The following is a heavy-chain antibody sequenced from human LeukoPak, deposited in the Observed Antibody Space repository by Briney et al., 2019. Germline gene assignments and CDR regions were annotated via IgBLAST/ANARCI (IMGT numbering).Heavy chain of an antibody. CDR3: ARENLDYSVFDY. Sequence: PETLSLTCTVSSGSISTYYWTWIRQPPGRGLEWLGNLYYGGTTNYNPSLQSRVTISVDTSRKQFSLNLRSVTASDTGVYYCARENLDYSVFDYWGQGIVVTVSS. CDR1: SGSISTYY. V-gene: IGHV4-59*01. D-gene: IGHD2-15*01. CDR2: LYYGGTT. J-gene: IGHJ4*02.